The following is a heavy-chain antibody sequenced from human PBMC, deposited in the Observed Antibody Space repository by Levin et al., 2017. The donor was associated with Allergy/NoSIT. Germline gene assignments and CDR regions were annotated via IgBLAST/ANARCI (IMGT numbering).Heavy chain of an antibody. CDR3: ARDRGDYDILTGDLILGYMDV. J-gene: IGHJ6*03. CDR2: IWYDGSNK. V-gene: IGHV3-33*01. Sequence: GESLKISCAASGFTFSSYGMHWVRQAPGKGLEWVAVIWYDGSNKYYADSVKGRFTISRDNSKNTLYLQMNSLRAEDTAVYYCARDRGDYDILTGDLILGYMDVWGKGTTVTVSS. CDR1: GFTFSSYG. D-gene: IGHD3-9*01.